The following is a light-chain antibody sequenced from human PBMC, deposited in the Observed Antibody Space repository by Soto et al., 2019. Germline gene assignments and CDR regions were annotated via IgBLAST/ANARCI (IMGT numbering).Light chain of an antibody. CDR1: QSVSSSY. CDR2: GAS. Sequence: EIVLTQSPGTLSLSPGERATLSCRASQSVSSSYLAWYQQKPGQAPRLLIYGASGRATGIPDRFSGSGSGTDFTLTNSRLEPEDFAVYYCQQYGSSIFTFGPGTKVDIK. CDR3: QQYGSSIFT. V-gene: IGKV3-20*01. J-gene: IGKJ3*01.